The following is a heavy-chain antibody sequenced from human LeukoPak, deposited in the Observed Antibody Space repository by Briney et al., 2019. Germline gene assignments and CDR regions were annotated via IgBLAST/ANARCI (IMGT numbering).Heavy chain of an antibody. D-gene: IGHD6-6*01. V-gene: IGHV4-59*01. CDR1: GGSISTYY. CDR3: AKYDHSSSSGFDF. Sequence: SETLSLTCTVSGGSISTYYWSWIRQPPGKGLEWIGYIYYSGSSNYNPSLKSRVTISVDTSKNPFSLSLSSVTAADTALYYCAKYDHSSSSGFDFWGQGTLVIVSS. J-gene: IGHJ4*02. CDR2: IYYSGSS.